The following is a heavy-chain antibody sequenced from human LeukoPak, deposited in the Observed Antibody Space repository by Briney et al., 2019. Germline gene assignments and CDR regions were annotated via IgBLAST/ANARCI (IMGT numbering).Heavy chain of an antibody. D-gene: IGHD2-15*01. Sequence: GGSLRLSCAASGFTFSDYTMDWVRQAPGKGLEWVSSISSSSTFLYYADSVQGRLTISRDNATNSLYLQKNSLRAEDTAVYYCARDPSVGVGAANGDDAFDIWGQGTMVTVSS. CDR2: ISSSSTFL. CDR3: ARDPSVGVGAANGDDAFDI. J-gene: IGHJ3*02. V-gene: IGHV3-21*01. CDR1: GFTFSDYT.